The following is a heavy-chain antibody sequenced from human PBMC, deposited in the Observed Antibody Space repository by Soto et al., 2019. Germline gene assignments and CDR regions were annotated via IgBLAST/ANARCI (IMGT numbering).Heavy chain of an antibody. CDR2: FDPEEGQT. Sequence: QVQLVQSGAEVKKPGASVKVSCKVSGYILSDLSLHWVRQAPGRGLEWMGGFDPEEGQTLYAQELEDRVTMTEDTSTLTAYMQLTSLTSEDTAVYYCAKTTGATYILHGMDVWGPGTTVTVSS. CDR3: AKTTGATYILHGMDV. D-gene: IGHD5-12*01. V-gene: IGHV1-24*01. J-gene: IGHJ6*01. CDR1: GYILSDLS.